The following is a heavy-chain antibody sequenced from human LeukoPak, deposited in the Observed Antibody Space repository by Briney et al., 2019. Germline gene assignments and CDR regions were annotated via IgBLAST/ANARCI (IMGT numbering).Heavy chain of an antibody. D-gene: IGHD6-13*01. CDR2: ISPYNGYT. J-gene: IGHJ4*02. CDR3: ARSWGIAAVSFY. V-gene: IGHV1-18*01. Sequence: SVKVSCKPSGYTFVNSAIGWVRQAPGQGLEWMGWISPYNGYTKYAESLQGRVTMTTDTSTSTAYMELSSLRSEDTAVYYCARSWGIAAVSFYWGQGTLVTVSS. CDR1: GYTFVNSA.